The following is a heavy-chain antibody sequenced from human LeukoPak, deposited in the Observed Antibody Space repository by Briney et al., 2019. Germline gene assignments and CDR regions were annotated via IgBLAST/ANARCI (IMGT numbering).Heavy chain of an antibody. CDR3: ARDGTYSSSWVTSYDY. CDR1: GFTFSSYQ. CDR2: ISTGGSNM. J-gene: IGHJ4*02. D-gene: IGHD6-13*01. V-gene: IGHV3-48*03. Sequence: GGSLRLSCVVSGFTFSSYQMNWVCQAAGKGLEWVSMISTGGSNMYYADSVKGRFTVSTDNAKNLLYLEMDSLGAEDTAVYYCARDGTYSSSWVTSYDYWGQGTLVTVSS.